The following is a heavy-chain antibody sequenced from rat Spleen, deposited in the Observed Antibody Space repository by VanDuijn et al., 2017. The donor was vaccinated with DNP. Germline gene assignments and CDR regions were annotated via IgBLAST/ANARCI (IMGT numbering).Heavy chain of an antibody. J-gene: IGHJ1*01. V-gene: IGHV2S12*01. CDR1: GFSLTNYA. CDR2: ISSGGST. Sequence: QVQLRESGPGLVQPSQTLSLTCTVSGFSLTNYAVSWVRQPPGKGLEWIAAISSGGSTYYNSALKSRLSISRDTSKSQVFLKMNSLQTEDTAIYFCTRVLYNGYQRHYWSFDFWGPGTMVTVSS. CDR3: TRVLYNGYQRHYWSFDF. D-gene: IGHD1-7*01.